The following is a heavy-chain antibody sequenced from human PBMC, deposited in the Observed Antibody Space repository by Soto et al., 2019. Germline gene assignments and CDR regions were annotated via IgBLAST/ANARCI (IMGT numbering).Heavy chain of an antibody. CDR1: GVSISTSSYY. J-gene: IGHJ2*01. V-gene: IGHV4-39*01. CDR2: IYNTGST. CDR3: VRDAACSSIRCFSGEFEL. D-gene: IGHD3-10*01. Sequence: PSETLSLTCTVSGVSISTSSYYWGWVRLAPGKGLEWIGSIYNTGSTYYNPSLNTRVTISVDTSKNQFSLNLNSLTAAAASVYFCVRDAACSSIRCFSGEFELWARSTLVSVSS.